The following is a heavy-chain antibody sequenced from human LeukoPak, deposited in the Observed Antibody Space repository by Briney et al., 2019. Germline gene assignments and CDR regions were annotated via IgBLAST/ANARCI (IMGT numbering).Heavy chain of an antibody. V-gene: IGHV3-30-3*01. J-gene: IGHJ4*02. CDR3: ASGDFWSGYSDY. Sequence: PGGSLRLSCAASGFTFSSYALHWVRQAPGKGLEWVAVISYDGSNKYYADSVKGRFTIPRGSSKNTLYLQMNSLRAEDTAVYYCASGDFWSGYSDYWGQGTLVTVSS. D-gene: IGHD3-3*01. CDR2: ISYDGSNK. CDR1: GFTFSSYA.